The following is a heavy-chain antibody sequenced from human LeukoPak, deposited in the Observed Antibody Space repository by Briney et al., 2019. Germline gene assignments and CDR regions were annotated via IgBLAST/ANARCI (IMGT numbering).Heavy chain of an antibody. J-gene: IGHJ4*02. V-gene: IGHV3-9*01. CDR3: AKDMEPNGVHFDY. D-gene: IGHD1-14*01. CDR1: GFTFDDYA. Sequence: GGSLRLSCAASGFTFDDYAMHWVRQAPGKGLEWVSGISWNSGSTGYADSVKGRFTISRDNAKNSLYLQMNSLRAEDTALYYCAKDMEPNGVHFDYWGQGTLVTVSS. CDR2: ISWNSGST.